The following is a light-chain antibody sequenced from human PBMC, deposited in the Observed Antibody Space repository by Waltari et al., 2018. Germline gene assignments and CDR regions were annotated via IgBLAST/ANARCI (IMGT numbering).Light chain of an antibody. CDR3: GTWDSTLSAGV. CDR1: SSNIGNNY. J-gene: IGLJ7*01. Sequence: QSVLTQPPSVSAAPGQKVTISCSGSSSNIGNNYVSWYQQLPGTAPKVLIYDDNKRPSGMPDRFSGSKSGTSATLDITGLQTGDEADYYCGTWDSTLSAGVFGGGTQLTVL. V-gene: IGLV1-51*01. CDR2: DDN.